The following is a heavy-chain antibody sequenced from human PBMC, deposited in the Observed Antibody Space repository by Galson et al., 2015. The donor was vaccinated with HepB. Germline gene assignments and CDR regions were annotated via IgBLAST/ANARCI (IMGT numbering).Heavy chain of an antibody. CDR2: ISAYNGNT. V-gene: IGHV1-18*01. Sequence: SVKVSCKASGYTFTSYGISWVRQAPGQGLEWMGWISAYNGNTNYAQKPQGRVTMTTDTSTSTAYMELRSLRSDDTAVYYCARDDRSWSPFDYWGQGTLVTVSS. J-gene: IGHJ4*02. D-gene: IGHD6-13*01. CDR3: ARDDRSWSPFDY. CDR1: GYTFTSYG.